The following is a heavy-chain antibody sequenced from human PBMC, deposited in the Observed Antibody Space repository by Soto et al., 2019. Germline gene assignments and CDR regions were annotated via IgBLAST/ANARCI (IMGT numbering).Heavy chain of an antibody. D-gene: IGHD1-26*01. CDR3: AVQWGSGSSLDY. CDR2: IIPIFGTA. Sequence: ASVKVSCKASGGTFSSYAISWVRQAPGQGLEWMGGIIPIFGTANYAQNFQGRVTMTRDTSATTAYMELSSLTSEDTALYYCAVQWGSGSSLDYWGQGTLVTVSS. CDR1: GGTFSSYA. V-gene: IGHV1-69*05. J-gene: IGHJ4*02.